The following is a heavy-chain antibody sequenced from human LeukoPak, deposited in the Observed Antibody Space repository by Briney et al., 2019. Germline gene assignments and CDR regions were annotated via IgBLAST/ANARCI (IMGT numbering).Heavy chain of an antibody. V-gene: IGHV1-8*02. J-gene: IGHJ4*02. CDR3: ARATEGPSY. CDR1: GDTFSSYA. Sequence: ASVKVSCKASGDTFSSYAISWVRQATGQELEWMGWMNPNSGNTGYAQKFQGRVTMTRNTSISTAYMELSSLRSEDTAVYYCARATEGPSYWGQGTLVTVSS. CDR2: MNPNSGNT. D-gene: IGHD4-17*01.